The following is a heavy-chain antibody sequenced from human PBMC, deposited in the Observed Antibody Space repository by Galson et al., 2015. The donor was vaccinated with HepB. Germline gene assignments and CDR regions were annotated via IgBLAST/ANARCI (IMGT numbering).Heavy chain of an antibody. V-gene: IGHV3-30-3*01. CDR1: GFTFSSYS. Sequence: SLRLSCAASGFTFSSYSMHFIRQAPGKGLEWVAVISYDGSNKYYADSVKGRFTISRDNSRNTLYLQMNSLRGEDTALYYCARGRRERTYDSGKIYYRSSYYGLDVWGQGTTVTVSS. CDR2: ISYDGSNK. D-gene: IGHD3-10*01. CDR3: ARGRRERTYDSGKIYYRSSYYGLDV. J-gene: IGHJ6*02.